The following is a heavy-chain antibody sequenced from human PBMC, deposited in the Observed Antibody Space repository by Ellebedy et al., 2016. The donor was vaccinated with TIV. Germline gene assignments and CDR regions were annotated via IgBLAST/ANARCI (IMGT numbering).Heavy chain of an antibody. CDR2: INHSGTT. V-gene: IGHV4-34*01. CDR1: GGSLSGCY. J-gene: IGHJ4*02. D-gene: IGHD3-16*02. CDR3: ARGRASVWGGYRYVYYFDY. Sequence: MPSETLSLTCAVSGGSLSGCYWTWIRQPPGKGLQWIGDINHSGTTNYMPSLQSRVTISVDTSTNQFPLRLSPVTAADTAVYYCARGRASVWGGYRYVYYFDYWGQGTLVTVSS.